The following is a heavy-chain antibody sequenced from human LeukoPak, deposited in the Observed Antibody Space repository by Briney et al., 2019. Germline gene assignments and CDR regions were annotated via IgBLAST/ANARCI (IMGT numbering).Heavy chain of an antibody. V-gene: IGHV4-39*01. Sequence: SETLSLTCTVSGGSISSSSHYWGWIRQPPGKGLEWIGIIYYTGSTHYNPSLESRITISVDTSKNQFSLKLSSVTAADTAVYYCARGRRSYYYYGMDVWGQGTTVTVSS. CDR3: ARGRRSYYYYGMDV. CDR1: GGSISSSSHY. CDR2: IYYTGST. J-gene: IGHJ6*02.